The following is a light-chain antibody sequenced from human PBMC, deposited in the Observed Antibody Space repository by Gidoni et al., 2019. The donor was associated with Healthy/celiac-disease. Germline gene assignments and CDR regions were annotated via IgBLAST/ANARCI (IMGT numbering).Light chain of an antibody. Sequence: DIQMTQSPSSLSASVGDRVTITCRASQSISTSLNWYQQKPGKAPKLLIYAASSLQRGVPSRFSGSGSGTDFTLTISSLQPEDFATYYCQQSNITPRTFGQGTKVEIK. J-gene: IGKJ1*01. CDR2: AAS. CDR3: QQSNITPRT. V-gene: IGKV1-39*01. CDR1: QSISTS.